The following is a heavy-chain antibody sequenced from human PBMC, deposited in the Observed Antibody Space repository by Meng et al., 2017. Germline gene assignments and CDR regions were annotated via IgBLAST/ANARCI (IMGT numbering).Heavy chain of an antibody. J-gene: IGHJ4*02. CDR2: IYHSGST. V-gene: IGHV4-4*02. CDR1: CGFIRSSTW. Sequence: PEEAGPGLVNSSGTLLLTCAVSCGFIRSSTWWSWVRQPPGKGLEWIGEIYHSGSTNYNPSVKSRVTISVDKSKNQFSLKLSSVTAADTAVYYCARAGVGYYDSSGPYSYWGQGTLVTVSS. D-gene: IGHD3-22*01. CDR3: ARAGVGYYDSSGPYSY.